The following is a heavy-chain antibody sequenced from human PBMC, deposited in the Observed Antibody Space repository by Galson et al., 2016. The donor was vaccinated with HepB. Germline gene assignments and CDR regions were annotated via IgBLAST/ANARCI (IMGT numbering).Heavy chain of an antibody. Sequence: SVKVSCKASGYTFTSYNIHWVRQAPGPRLEWMGWINAGNGNNDYSQKFQGRVTITRDTSASTAYLELSSLRFEDTAVYFCARWVSNWFDPWGQGTPVTVSS. CDR2: INAGNGNN. CDR1: GYTFTSYN. V-gene: IGHV1-3*01. CDR3: ARWVSNWFDP. D-gene: IGHD6-13*01. J-gene: IGHJ5*02.